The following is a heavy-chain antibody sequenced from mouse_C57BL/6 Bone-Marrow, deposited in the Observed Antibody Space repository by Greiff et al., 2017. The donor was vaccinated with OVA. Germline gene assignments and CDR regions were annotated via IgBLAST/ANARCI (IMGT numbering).Heavy chain of an antibody. V-gene: IGHV1-72*01. CDR3: ARLLWLRRHYWYFDV. CDR1: GYTFTSYW. Sequence: QVQLQQPGAELVKPGASVKLSCKASGYTFTSYWMHWVKQRPGRGLEWIGRIDPNSGGTKYSEKFKSKATLTVDKPSSTAYMQLSSLTSEDSAVYYCARLLWLRRHYWYFDVWGTGTTVTVSS. J-gene: IGHJ1*03. CDR2: IDPNSGGT. D-gene: IGHD2-2*01.